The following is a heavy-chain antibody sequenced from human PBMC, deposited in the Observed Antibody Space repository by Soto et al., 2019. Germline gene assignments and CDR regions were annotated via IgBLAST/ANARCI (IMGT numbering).Heavy chain of an antibody. Sequence: QLQLQESGPGLVKPSETLSLACTVSGGSISSNSYYWDWIRQPPGKGLEWIGSVYYSGAPYHNPSRKSRVTISVDTSKDQFSLHLSSVTAADTAVYYCARHAAYDSVWGKSDGSDYWGQGTLVTVSS. CDR2: VYYSGAP. J-gene: IGHJ4*02. CDR1: GGSISSNSYY. D-gene: IGHD3-16*01. V-gene: IGHV4-39*01. CDR3: ARHAAYDSVWGKSDGSDY.